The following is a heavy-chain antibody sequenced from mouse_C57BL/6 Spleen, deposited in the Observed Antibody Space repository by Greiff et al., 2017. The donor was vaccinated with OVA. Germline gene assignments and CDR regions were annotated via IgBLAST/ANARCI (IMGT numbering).Heavy chain of an antibody. V-gene: IGHV1-82*01. CDR3: ERSDYEHSYFDV. Sequence: LVESGPELVKPGASVKISCKASGYAFSSSWMNWVKQRPGKGLEWIGRIYPGDGDTNYNGKFKGKATLTADKSSSTAYMQLSSLTSEDSAVCFCERSDYEHSYFDVWGTGTTVTVSS. CDR2: IYPGDGDT. D-gene: IGHD2-4*01. CDR1: GYAFSSSW. J-gene: IGHJ1*03.